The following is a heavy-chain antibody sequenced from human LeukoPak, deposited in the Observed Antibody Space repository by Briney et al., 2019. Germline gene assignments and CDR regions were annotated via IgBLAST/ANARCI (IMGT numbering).Heavy chain of an antibody. CDR1: GGSISSSSYF. D-gene: IGHD2-8*01. CDR3: ARHVNGETHYFDF. Sequence: PSEALSLTCSVSGGSISSSSYFWGWIRQPPGKGLGWIGSISYTGTTYYNPSLKSRVTISVDTSKNQFSLELTSVTAADTAVFFCARHVNGETHYFDFWGQGTLVTVSS. V-gene: IGHV4-39*01. J-gene: IGHJ4*02. CDR2: ISYTGTT.